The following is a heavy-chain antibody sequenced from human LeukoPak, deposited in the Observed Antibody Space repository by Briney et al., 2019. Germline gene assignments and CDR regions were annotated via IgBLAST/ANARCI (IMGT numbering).Heavy chain of an antibody. CDR3: AKDRQWWSYLGHFDY. D-gene: IGHD3-16*01. V-gene: IGHV3-9*01. CDR1: GFTFDDYA. J-gene: IGHJ4*02. Sequence: GRSLRLSCAASGFTFDDYALHWVRQAPGKGLEWVSGISGNNGDIGYADSVKGRFTISRDNAKNSLYLQMNGLRAEDTALYYCAKDRQWWSYLGHFDYWGQGTLVTVSS. CDR2: ISGNNGDI.